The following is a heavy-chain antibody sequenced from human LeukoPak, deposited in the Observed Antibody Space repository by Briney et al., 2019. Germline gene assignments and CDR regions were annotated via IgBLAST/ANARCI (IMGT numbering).Heavy chain of an antibody. V-gene: IGHV4-39*01. CDR2: IFYTGTT. D-gene: IGHD3-10*01. CDR3: ARSYGSGTQFWYFDL. J-gene: IGHJ2*01. Sequence: SQTLSLTCTVSGGSISNSNYYWGWIRQPPGKELERIGNIFYTGTTYYNPSLKSRVTIAVDTSKNQFSLKLSSVTAADTAVYYCARSYGSGTQFWYFDLWGRGTLVTVYS. CDR1: GGSISNSNYY.